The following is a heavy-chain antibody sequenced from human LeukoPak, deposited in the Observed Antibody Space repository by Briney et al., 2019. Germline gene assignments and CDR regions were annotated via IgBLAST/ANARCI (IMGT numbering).Heavy chain of an antibody. CDR1: GFTFSDYY. D-gene: IGHD5-18*01. CDR3: AKGYSYGHF. V-gene: IGHV3-11*03. Sequence: GGSLRLSCAASGFTFSDYYMSWIRQAPGQGLEWLSYISSSTYTNYADSVKSRFSISRDNAKNSVYLRMNSLRAEDTAVYYCAKGYSYGHFWGQGTLVTVSS. J-gene: IGHJ4*02. CDR2: ISSSTYT.